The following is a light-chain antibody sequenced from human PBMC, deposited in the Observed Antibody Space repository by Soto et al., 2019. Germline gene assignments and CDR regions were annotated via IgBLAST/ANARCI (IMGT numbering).Light chain of an antibody. CDR2: DAS. V-gene: IGKV3-11*01. CDR1: QSVSSY. CDR3: QQRSNWPPLT. J-gene: IGKJ4*01. Sequence: EIVLTQSPATLSLSPGERATLSCRASQSVSSYLAWYQQKPGQAPRLLIYDASNRATGIPARFSGSGSRTDFTLTISSLEPEVFAVYYCQQRSNWPPLTFGGGTKVEIK.